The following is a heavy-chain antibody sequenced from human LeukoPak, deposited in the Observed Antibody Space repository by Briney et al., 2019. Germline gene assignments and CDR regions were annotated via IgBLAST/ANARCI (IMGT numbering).Heavy chain of an antibody. CDR3: AKPIDCSSTICTGPMDV. CDR1: RGSISSSNW. V-gene: IGHV4-4*02. J-gene: IGHJ6*04. CDR2: IFHSGST. D-gene: IGHD2-2*01. Sequence: PSGTLSLTCAVSRGSISSSNWWTWVRQPPGKGLEWIGEIFHSGSTNYNPSLKSRLTISIDSSKNQFSLRLGSLTAADTAVYYCAKPIDCSSTICTGPMDVWGKGTTVIVSA.